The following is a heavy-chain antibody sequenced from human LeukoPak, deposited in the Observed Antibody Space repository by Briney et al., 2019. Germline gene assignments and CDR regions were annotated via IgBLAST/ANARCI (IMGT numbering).Heavy chain of an antibody. CDR1: GFTFSSYS. CDR2: ISSSSSYI. CDR3: ARDGHYYDSSASAEYFQH. J-gene: IGHJ1*01. D-gene: IGHD3-22*01. Sequence: GGSLRLSCAASGFTFSSYSMNWVRQAPGKGLEWVSSISSSSSYIYYADSVKGRFTISRDNAKNSLYLQMNSLRAEDTAVYYCARDGHYYDSSASAEYFQHWGQGTLVTVSS. V-gene: IGHV3-21*01.